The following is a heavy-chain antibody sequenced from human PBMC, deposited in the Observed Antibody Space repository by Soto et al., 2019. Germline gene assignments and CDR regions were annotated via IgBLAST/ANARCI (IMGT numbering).Heavy chain of an antibody. V-gene: IGHV1-2*04. CDR2: IDPNSGGT. CDR3: ARWYGSGSYYNGAFDY. CDR1: GYTFTGYY. Sequence: GASVKVSCKASGYTFTGYYMHWVRQAPGQGLEWMGWIDPNSGGTNYAQKFQGWVTMTRDTSISTAYMELSRLRSDDTAVYYCARWYGSGSYYNGAFDYWGQGTLVTVSS. J-gene: IGHJ4*02. D-gene: IGHD3-10*01.